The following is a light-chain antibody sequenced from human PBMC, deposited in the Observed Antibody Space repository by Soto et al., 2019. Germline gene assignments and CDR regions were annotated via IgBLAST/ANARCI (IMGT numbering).Light chain of an antibody. CDR3: CSYAGTYTWV. CDR2: DVS. J-gene: IGLJ3*02. V-gene: IGLV2-11*01. Sequence: QSALTQPRSVSGSPGQSVTISCTGTNSDVGSYNYVSWYQQHPGKAPKLMIYDVSERPSGVPDRFSGSKSGNTASLTISGLQTEDESDYYCCSYAGTYTWVFGGGTKVNVL. CDR1: NSDVGSYNY.